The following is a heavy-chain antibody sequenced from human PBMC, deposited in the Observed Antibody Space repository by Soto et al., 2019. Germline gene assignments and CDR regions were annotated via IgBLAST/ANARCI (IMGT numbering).Heavy chain of an antibody. D-gene: IGHD6-19*01. CDR3: AKSVSGWYGADY. J-gene: IGHJ4*02. V-gene: IGHV3-9*01. Sequence: EAQLVESGGGLVQPGRSLRLSCAASGFTFDDYAMHWVRQAPGKGLEWVSGISWNSGSIGYADSVKGRFTISRDNAKNSLYLQMNSLRAEDTALYYCAKSVSGWYGADYWGQGTLVTVSS. CDR2: ISWNSGSI. CDR1: GFTFDDYA.